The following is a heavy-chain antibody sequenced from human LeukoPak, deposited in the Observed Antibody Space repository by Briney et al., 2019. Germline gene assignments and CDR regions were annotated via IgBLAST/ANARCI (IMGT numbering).Heavy chain of an antibody. CDR1: GFAFSKLA. D-gene: IGHD3-9*01. CDR2: ISGSGGST. CDR3: AKDRKYYDILTGFSLRWFDP. J-gene: IGHJ5*02. Sequence: PGGSLRLSCAASGFAFSKLAMGWVRQAPGKGLEWVSAISGSGGSTYYADSVKGRFTISRDNSKNTLYLQMNSLRAEDTAVYYCAKDRKYYDILTGFSLRWFDPWGQGTLVTVSS. V-gene: IGHV3-23*01.